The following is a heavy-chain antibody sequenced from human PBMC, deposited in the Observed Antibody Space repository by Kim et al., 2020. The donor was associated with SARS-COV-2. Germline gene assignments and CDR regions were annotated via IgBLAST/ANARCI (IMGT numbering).Heavy chain of an antibody. CDR2: INHSGST. Sequence: SETLSLTCAVYGGSFSGYYWSWIRQPPGKGLEWIGEINHSGSTNYNPSLKSRVTISVDTSKNQFSLKLSSVTAADTAVYYCARRSYSSGSTVLFWFDPWGQGTLVTVSS. J-gene: IGHJ5*02. CDR1: GGSFSGYY. D-gene: IGHD6-19*01. V-gene: IGHV4-34*01. CDR3: ARRSYSSGSTVLFWFDP.